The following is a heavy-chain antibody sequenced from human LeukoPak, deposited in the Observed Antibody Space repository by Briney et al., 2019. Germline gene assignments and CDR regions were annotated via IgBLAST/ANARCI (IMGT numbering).Heavy chain of an antibody. D-gene: IGHD3-9*01. CDR2: IYTSGST. CDR3: ARDIVKYYDILTGYYPDALDI. J-gene: IGHJ3*02. CDR1: GGSISSGSYY. Sequence: SQTLSLTCTVSGGSISSGSYYWSWIRQPAGKGLEWIGRIYTSGSTNYNPSLKSRCTISVDTSKNQFSLKLSSVTAADTAVYYCARDIVKYYDILTGYYPDALDIWGQGTMVTVSS. V-gene: IGHV4-61*02.